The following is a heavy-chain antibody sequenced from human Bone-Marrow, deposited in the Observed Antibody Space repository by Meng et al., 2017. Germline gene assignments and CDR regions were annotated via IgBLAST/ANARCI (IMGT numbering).Heavy chain of an antibody. Sequence: QVPRQDPGPGRVSPSGTLSLTCAVSGGSISSPNWWSWVRQPPGRGLEWIGEIYHSGSTTYNPSLLSRVTISVDKSKNQFSLKLSSVTAADTAIYYCARVIYRPSGHNYFDPWGQGTLVTVSS. CDR1: GGSISSPNW. J-gene: IGHJ5*02. D-gene: IGHD1-26*01. CDR3: ARVIYRPSGHNYFDP. CDR2: IYHSGST. V-gene: IGHV4-4*02.